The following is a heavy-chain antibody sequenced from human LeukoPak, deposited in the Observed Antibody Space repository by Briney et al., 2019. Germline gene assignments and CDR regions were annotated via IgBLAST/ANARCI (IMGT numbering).Heavy chain of an antibody. CDR2: IYYSGST. CDR3: ARTAGSRGGYNWSDP. Sequence: SETLSLTCTVSGGSISSYYWSWIRQPPGKGLEWIGYIYYSGSTNYNPSLKSRVTISVDTSKNQFSLKLSSVTAADTAVYYCARTAGSRGGYNWSDPWGQGTLVTVSS. D-gene: IGHD6-13*01. J-gene: IGHJ5*02. CDR1: GGSISSYY. V-gene: IGHV4-59*01.